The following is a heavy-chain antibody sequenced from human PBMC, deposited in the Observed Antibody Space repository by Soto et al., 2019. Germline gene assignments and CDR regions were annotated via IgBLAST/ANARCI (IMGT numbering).Heavy chain of an antibody. Sequence: ASVKVSCKASGYTFTGYYMHWVRRAPGQGLECMGGINPNSGGTNYAQKFQGRVTMTRDTSISTAYMELSRLRSDDTAVYYCARDRNYYGSGSYYRREYYYYYYGMDVWGQGTTVTVSS. CDR1: GYTFTGYY. J-gene: IGHJ6*02. V-gene: IGHV1-2*02. CDR3: ARDRNYYGSGSYYRREYYYYYYGMDV. D-gene: IGHD3-10*01. CDR2: INPNSGGT.